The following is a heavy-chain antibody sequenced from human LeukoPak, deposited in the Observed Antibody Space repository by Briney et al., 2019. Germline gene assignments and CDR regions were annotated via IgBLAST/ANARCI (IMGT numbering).Heavy chain of an antibody. Sequence: ASVRVSCKASGYTFTNYGITWVRQAPGQGLEWLGWISPNIGGTTFSQKFQGRVTMTRDTSISTVYMELTRLRLDDTAIYYCARGESSDAFDIWGQGTMVTVPS. V-gene: IGHV1-2*02. CDR3: ARGESSDAFDI. D-gene: IGHD1-26*01. J-gene: IGHJ3*02. CDR2: ISPNIGGT. CDR1: GYTFTNYG.